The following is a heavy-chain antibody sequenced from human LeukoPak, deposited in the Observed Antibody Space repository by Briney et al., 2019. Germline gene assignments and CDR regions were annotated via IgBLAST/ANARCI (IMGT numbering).Heavy chain of an antibody. Sequence: TXXXTCTVSXXXXXXXXWSXIXQPPXXGXXXXXXXYYSGSATYNPSLKSRVTISVDTSKNQFSLRLSSVTAADTAVYYCARDGSNWSNDYYHGVDVWGQGTTVTVSS. CDR3: ARDGSNWSNDYYHGVDV. CDR1: XXXXXXXX. D-gene: IGHD4-11*01. V-gene: IGHV4-59*01. CDR2: XYYSGSA. J-gene: IGHJ6*02.